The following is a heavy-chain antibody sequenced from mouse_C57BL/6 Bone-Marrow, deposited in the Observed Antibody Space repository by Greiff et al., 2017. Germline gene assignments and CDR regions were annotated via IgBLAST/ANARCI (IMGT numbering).Heavy chain of an antibody. CDR3: ARRWLLRYYAMDY. Sequence: EVQLQQSGPVLVKPGASVKMSCKASGYTFTDYYMNWVKQSHGKSLEWIGVINPYNGGTSYNQKFKGKATLTVDKSSSTAYMELNRLTSEDSAVYYCARRWLLRYYAMDYWGQGTSVTVSS. J-gene: IGHJ4*01. D-gene: IGHD2-3*01. V-gene: IGHV1-19*01. CDR2: INPYNGGT. CDR1: GYTFTDYY.